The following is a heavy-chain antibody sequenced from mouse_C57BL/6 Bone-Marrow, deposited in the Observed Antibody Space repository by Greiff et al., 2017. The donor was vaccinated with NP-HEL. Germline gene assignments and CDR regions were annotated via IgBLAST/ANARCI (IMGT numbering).Heavy chain of an antibody. V-gene: IGHV3-1*01. CDR1: GYSITSGYD. D-gene: IGHD3-2*02. J-gene: IGHJ4*01. CDR3: ARLGSEGAMDY. Sequence: EVHLVESGPGMVKPSQSLSLTCTVTGYSITSGYDWHWIRHFPGNKLEWMGYISYSGSTNYNPSLKSRISITHDTSKNHFFLKLNSVTTEDTATYYCARLGSEGAMDYWGQGTSVTVSS. CDR2: ISYSGST.